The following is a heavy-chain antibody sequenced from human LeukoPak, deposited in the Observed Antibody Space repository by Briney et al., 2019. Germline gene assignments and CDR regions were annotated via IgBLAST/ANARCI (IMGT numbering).Heavy chain of an antibody. V-gene: IGHV4-39*07. CDR3: ARDLPRSKWIAAAGDY. D-gene: IGHD6-13*01. Sequence: SSETLSLTCTVSGGSISSSSYYWGWIRQPPGKGLEWIGSIYYSGSTYYNPSLKSRVTISVDTSKNQFSLKLSSVTAADTAVYYCARDLPRSKWIAAAGDYWGQGTLVTVSS. CDR2: IYYSGST. CDR1: GGSISSSSYY. J-gene: IGHJ4*02.